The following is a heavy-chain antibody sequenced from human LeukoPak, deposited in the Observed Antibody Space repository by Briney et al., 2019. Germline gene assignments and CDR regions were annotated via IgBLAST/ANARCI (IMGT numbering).Heavy chain of an antibody. J-gene: IGHJ4*02. CDR3: ARDGLDYYGSGSYLLLRPYYFDY. CDR2: INPSGGST. D-gene: IGHD3-10*01. Sequence: ASVKVSCKASGYTFTSYYMHWVRQAPGQGLEWMGIINPSGGSTSYAQKFQGRVTMTRDMSTSTVYMELSSLRSEDTAVYYCARDGLDYYGSGSYLLLRPYYFDYWGQGTLVTVSS. V-gene: IGHV1-46*01. CDR1: GYTFTSYY.